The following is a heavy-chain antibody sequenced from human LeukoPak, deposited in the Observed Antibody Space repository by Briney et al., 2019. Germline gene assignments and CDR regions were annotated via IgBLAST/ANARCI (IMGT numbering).Heavy chain of an antibody. CDR3: ARIVYRTTVDY. J-gene: IGHJ4*02. Sequence: PSETLSLTCAVYGGSFSGYYWSWIRQPPGKGLGWIGEINHSGSTNYNPSLKSRVTISVDTSKNQFSLKLSSVTAADTAVYYCARIVYRTTVDYWGQGTLVTVSS. CDR2: INHSGST. D-gene: IGHD4-17*01. CDR1: GGSFSGYY. V-gene: IGHV4-34*01.